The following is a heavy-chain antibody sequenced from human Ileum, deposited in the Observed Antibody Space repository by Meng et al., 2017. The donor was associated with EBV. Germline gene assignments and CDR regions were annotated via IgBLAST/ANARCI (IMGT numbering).Heavy chain of an antibody. CDR2: ISDNGVRT. V-gene: IGHV3-23*04. CDR1: GFTFNSYG. Sequence: GQGVEVGGGLGQPGGSLRLSCAASGFTFNSYGMAWVRQAPGKGLEWVSVISDNGVRTAYADSVKGRFTISRDNSKNTLYLQMNSLRAGDTAVYYCAKEEMRVGATRAFDYWGQGALVTVSS. J-gene: IGHJ4*02. CDR3: AKEEMRVGATRAFDY. D-gene: IGHD1-26*01.